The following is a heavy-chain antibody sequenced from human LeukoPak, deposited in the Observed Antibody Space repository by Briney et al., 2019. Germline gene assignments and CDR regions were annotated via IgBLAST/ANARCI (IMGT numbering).Heavy chain of an antibody. J-gene: IGHJ6*03. Sequence: VKVSCKASGYTFSSYGINWVRQAPGQGLEWMGWISAYNGNTNYAQKLQGRVTMTTDTSTSTAYMELRSLRSDDTAVYYCAKEGRSRTLTFYYYYYMDVWGKGTTVTVSS. CDR1: GYTFSSYG. CDR3: AKEGRSRTLTFYYYYYMDV. V-gene: IGHV1-18*01. D-gene: IGHD6-13*01. CDR2: ISAYNGNT.